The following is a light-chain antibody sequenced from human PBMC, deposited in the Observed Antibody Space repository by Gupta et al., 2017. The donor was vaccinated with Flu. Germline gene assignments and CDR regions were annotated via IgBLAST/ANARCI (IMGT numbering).Light chain of an antibody. CDR2: QDN. Sequence: SYELTQPPSVSVSPGQTASITCSGDKLGEKYACWYQQKPGQSPVLVIYQDNKRPSGIPERFSGSNSGNTATLTISGTQAMDEADYHCQAWDSSTAVFGGGTKLTVL. CDR1: KLGEKY. J-gene: IGLJ3*02. CDR3: QAWDSSTAV. V-gene: IGLV3-1*01.